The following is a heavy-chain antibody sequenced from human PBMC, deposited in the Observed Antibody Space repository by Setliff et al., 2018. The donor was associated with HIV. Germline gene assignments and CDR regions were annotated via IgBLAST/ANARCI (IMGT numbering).Heavy chain of an antibody. CDR1: GFSISSRYY. D-gene: IGHD3-10*01. J-gene: IGHJ6*03. Sequence: KSSETLSLTCDVSGFSISSRYYWGWIRQSPGKGLEWTGEINHSGSTNYNPSLKSRVTISVDTSKNQFSLRLSSVTAADTAVYYCARGRDYYGSGSYFNGRANSYYFMDVWGKGTTVTVSS. V-gene: IGHV4-34*01. CDR3: ARGRDYYGSGSYFNGRANSYYFMDV. CDR2: INHSGST.